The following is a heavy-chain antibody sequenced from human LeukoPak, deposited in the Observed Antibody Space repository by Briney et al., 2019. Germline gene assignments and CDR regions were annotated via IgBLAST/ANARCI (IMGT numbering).Heavy chain of an antibody. V-gene: IGHV1-2*02. D-gene: IGHD2-15*01. CDR2: INPNSGGT. J-gene: IGHJ5*02. CDR1: GYTFTGDY. Sequence: ASVKVSCKASGYTFTGDYMHWVRQAPGQGLEWMGWINPNSGGTNSAQKFQGRVTMTRDTSISTAYMELSRLRSDDTAVYYCARGGPYCSGGSCYGNNWFDPWGQGTLVTVSS. CDR3: ARGGPYCSGGSCYGNNWFDP.